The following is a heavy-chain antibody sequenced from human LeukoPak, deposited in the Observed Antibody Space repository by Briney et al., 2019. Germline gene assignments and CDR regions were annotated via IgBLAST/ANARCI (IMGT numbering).Heavy chain of an antibody. J-gene: IGHJ4*02. Sequence: GGSLRLPCAASGFTFSSYEMNWVRQAPGKGLEWVSYISSSGSTIYYADSVKGRFTISRDNAKNSLYLQMNSLRAEDTAVYYCARDSTVTAYYVFDYWGQGTLVTVSS. V-gene: IGHV3-48*03. CDR1: GFTFSSYE. CDR2: ISSSGSTI. CDR3: ARDSTVTAYYVFDY. D-gene: IGHD4-17*01.